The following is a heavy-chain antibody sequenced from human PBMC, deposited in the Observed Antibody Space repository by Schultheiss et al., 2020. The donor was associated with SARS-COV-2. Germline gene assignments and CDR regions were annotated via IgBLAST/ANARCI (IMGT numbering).Heavy chain of an antibody. CDR2: IYTSGST. V-gene: IGHV4-61*02. CDR1: GGSISSGSYY. Sequence: SETLSLTCTVSGGSISSGSYYWSWIRQPAGKGLEWIGRIYTSGSTNYNPSLKSRVTISVDTSKNQFSLKLSSVTAADTAVYYCARPSRGGIKYCSGGSCPYYGMDVWGQGTTVTVSS. J-gene: IGHJ6*02. D-gene: IGHD2-15*01. CDR3: ARPSRGGIKYCSGGSCPYYGMDV.